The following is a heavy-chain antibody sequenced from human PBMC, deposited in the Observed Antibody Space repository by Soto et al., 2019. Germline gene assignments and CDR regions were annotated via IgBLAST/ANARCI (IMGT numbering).Heavy chain of an antibody. J-gene: IGHJ4*02. Sequence: GGSLRLSCAASGFTFSSYAMSWVRQAPGKGLEWVSAISGSGGSTYYADSVKGRFTISRDNSKNTLYLQMNSLRAEDTAVYYCAKGPYYDFWSGYYWGHFDYWGQGTLVTVSS. V-gene: IGHV3-23*01. CDR2: ISGSGGST. CDR3: AKGPYYDFWSGYYWGHFDY. D-gene: IGHD3-3*01. CDR1: GFTFSSYA.